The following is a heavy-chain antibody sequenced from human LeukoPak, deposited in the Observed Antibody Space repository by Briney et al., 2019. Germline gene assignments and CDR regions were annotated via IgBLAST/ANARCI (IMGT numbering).Heavy chain of an antibody. Sequence: SETLSLTCTVSGHSSSSYSYNWIRQPPGKGLEWIGYIYYSGSTYYNPSLKSRVTISVDTSKNQFSLKLSSVTAADTSVYFCARISYGSGNYWIDYWGQGTLVTVSS. CDR1: GHSSSSYS. J-gene: IGHJ4*02. CDR3: ARISYGSGNYWIDY. D-gene: IGHD3-10*01. V-gene: IGHV4-59*08. CDR2: IYYSGST.